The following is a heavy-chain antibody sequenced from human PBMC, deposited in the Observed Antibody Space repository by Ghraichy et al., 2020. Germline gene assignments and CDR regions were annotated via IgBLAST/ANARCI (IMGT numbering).Heavy chain of an antibody. J-gene: IGHJ6*03. V-gene: IGHV3-72*01. CDR2: IRNKDNDYGT. D-gene: IGHD2/OR15-2a*01. CDR3: VRRQFLHNYMDV. Sequence: GGSLRLSCAASGFTFSDHNMDWVRQTPGKGLEWVGRIRNKDNDYGTRYAASVEGRFAISRDDSKNLMILQMNSLKIEDTAVYYCVRRQFLHNYMDVWGKGTTVTVS. CDR1: GFTFSDHN.